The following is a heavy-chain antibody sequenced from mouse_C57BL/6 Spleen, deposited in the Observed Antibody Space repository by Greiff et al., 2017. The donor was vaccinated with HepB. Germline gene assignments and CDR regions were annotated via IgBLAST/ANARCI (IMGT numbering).Heavy chain of an antibody. V-gene: IGHV1-72*01. J-gene: IGHJ2*01. CDR3: AREKGYDYHKYFDY. CDR1: GYTFTSYW. D-gene: IGHD2-4*01. CDR2: IDPNSGGT. Sequence: VQLVESGAELVKPGASVKLSCKASGYTFTSYWMHWVKQRPGRGLEWIGRIDPNSGGTKYNEKFKSKATLTVDKPSSTAYMQLSSLTSEDSAVYYCAREKGYDYHKYFDYWGQGTTLTVSS.